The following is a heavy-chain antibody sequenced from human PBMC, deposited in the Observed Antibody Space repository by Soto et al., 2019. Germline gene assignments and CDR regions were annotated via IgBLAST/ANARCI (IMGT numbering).Heavy chain of an antibody. Sequence: GGSLRLSCAASGFSLDDYAVHWVRQIPGKGLEWVSVIYSGGSTYYADSVKGRFTISRDNSKNTLYLQMNSLRAEDTAVYYCAVYDSSGYYLDYWGQGTLVTVSS. V-gene: IGHV3-53*01. J-gene: IGHJ4*02. CDR1: GFSLDDYA. CDR2: IYSGGST. D-gene: IGHD3-22*01. CDR3: AVYDSSGYYLDY.